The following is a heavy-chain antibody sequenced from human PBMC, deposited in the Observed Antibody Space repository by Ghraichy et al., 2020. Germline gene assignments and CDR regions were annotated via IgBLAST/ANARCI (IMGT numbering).Heavy chain of an antibody. CDR3: ARDYPTVNSGSYDVSVY. D-gene: IGHD1-26*01. CDR2: IKQDGSEK. CDR1: GFTFSSYW. Sequence: GGSLRLSCAASGFTFSSYWMSWVRQAPGKGLEWVANIKQDGSEKYYVDSVKGRFTISRDNAKNSLYLQMNSLRAEDTAVYYCARDYPTVNSGSYDVSVYWGQGTLVTVSS. J-gene: IGHJ4*02. V-gene: IGHV3-7*01.